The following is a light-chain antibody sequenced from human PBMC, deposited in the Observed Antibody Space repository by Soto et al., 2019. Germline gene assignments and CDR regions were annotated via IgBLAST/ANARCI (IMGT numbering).Light chain of an antibody. CDR2: RAS. CDR1: QSVSSN. Sequence: EVVMTQSPATLSVSPGERATLSCRASQSVSSNLAWYQQKVGQAPRLLIYRASTRATGIPARFSGSGSGTDFTLTISSLQSEDFAVYYCQQHNNWPLTFGGGTKVEIK. CDR3: QQHNNWPLT. V-gene: IGKV3-15*01. J-gene: IGKJ4*01.